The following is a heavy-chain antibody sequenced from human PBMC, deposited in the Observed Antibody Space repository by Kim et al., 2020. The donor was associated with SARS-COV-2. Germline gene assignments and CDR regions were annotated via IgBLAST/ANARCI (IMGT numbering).Heavy chain of an antibody. CDR1: GFTFSSYA. V-gene: IGHV3-30*04. CDR2: ISYDGSNK. CDR3: ARAGSTSRYSPWTYYGMDV. D-gene: IGHD2-2*01. J-gene: IGHJ6*02. Sequence: GGSLRLSCAASGFTFSSYAMHWVRQAPGKGLEWVAVISYDGSNKYYADSVKGRFTISRDNSKNTLYLQMNSLRAEDTAVYYCARAGSTSRYSPWTYYGMDVWGQGTTVTVSS.